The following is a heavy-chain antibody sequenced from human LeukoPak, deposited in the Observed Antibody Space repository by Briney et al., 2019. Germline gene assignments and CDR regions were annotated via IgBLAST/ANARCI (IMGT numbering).Heavy chain of an antibody. Sequence: GGSLRLSCEGSGFTFSSHAMTWVRQAPGKGLEWAAGISNNGGDTFYAESVKGRFTISRDNSKNTVYLQLNSVRGDDTGVYYCAKDFVAATGLLESWGQGTLVTVSS. D-gene: IGHD6-13*01. V-gene: IGHV3-23*01. CDR1: GFTFSSHA. J-gene: IGHJ4*02. CDR3: AKDFVAATGLLES. CDR2: ISNNGGDT.